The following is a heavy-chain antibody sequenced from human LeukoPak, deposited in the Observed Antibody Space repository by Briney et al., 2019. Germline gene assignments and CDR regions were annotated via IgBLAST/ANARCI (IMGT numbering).Heavy chain of an antibody. CDR1: GXSFSGYY. V-gene: IGHV3-53*01. CDR3: AKLGGVYYGSGSYFDY. Sequence: QPSETLSLTCAVYGXSFSGYYMSWVRQAPGKGLEWVSVIYSGGSTYYADSVKGRFTISRDNSKNTLYLQMNSLRAEDTAVYYCAKLGGVYYGSGSYFDYWGQGTLVTVSS. J-gene: IGHJ4*02. CDR2: IYSGGST. D-gene: IGHD3-10*01.